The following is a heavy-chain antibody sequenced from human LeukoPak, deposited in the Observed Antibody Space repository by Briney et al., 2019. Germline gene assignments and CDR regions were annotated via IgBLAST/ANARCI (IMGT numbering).Heavy chain of an antibody. V-gene: IGHV4-34*01. Sequence: PSETLSLTCAVYGGSFSGYYWSWIRQPPGKGLEWIGEINHSGSTNYNPSLKSRVTISVDTSKNQFSLKLSSVTAADTAVYYCAGKPKPDCSSTSCYQSYAFDIWGQGTMVTVSS. D-gene: IGHD2-2*01. J-gene: IGHJ3*02. CDR1: GGSFSGYY. CDR2: INHSGST. CDR3: AGKPKPDCSSTSCYQSYAFDI.